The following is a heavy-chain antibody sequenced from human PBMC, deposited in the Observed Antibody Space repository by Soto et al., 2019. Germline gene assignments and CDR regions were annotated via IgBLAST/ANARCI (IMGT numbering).Heavy chain of an antibody. CDR2: ISAHNGNT. J-gene: IGHJ4*02. D-gene: IGHD1-1*01. CDR3: ARGRYGDY. CDR1: GYAFTTYG. Sequence: QVPLVLSGAEVKKPGASVKVSCKGSGYAFTTYGITWVRQAPGQGLEWMGWISAHNGNTNYAQKLQGRVTVTRDTSTSTAYMELRSLRSDDTAVYYCARGRYGDYWGQGALVTVSS. V-gene: IGHV1-18*01.